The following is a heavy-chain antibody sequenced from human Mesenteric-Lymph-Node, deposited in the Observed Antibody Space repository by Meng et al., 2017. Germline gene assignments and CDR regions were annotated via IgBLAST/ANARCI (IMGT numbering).Heavy chain of an antibody. CDR1: GGSFSGYY. D-gene: IGHD4-17*01. CDR2: INHSGST. J-gene: IGHJ4*02. Sequence: QVQLQQWGAGLLEPSETLSLTCAVYGGSFSGYYWSWIRQPPGKGLEWIGEINHSGSTNYNPSLKSRVTISVDTSKNQFSLKLSSVTAADTAVYYCARGRGYGDYGSLYWGQGTLVTVSS. V-gene: IGHV4-34*01. CDR3: ARGRGYGDYGSLY.